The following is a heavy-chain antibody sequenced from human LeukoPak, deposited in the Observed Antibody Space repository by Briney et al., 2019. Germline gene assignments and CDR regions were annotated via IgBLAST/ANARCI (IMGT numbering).Heavy chain of an antibody. CDR1: GYTFTSYG. D-gene: IGHD3-22*01. V-gene: IGHV1-18*01. J-gene: IGHJ3*02. CDR3: ARGSLANYYDSISSAFDI. CDR2: ISAYNGNT. Sequence: ASVKVSCKASGYTFTSYGISWVRQAPGQGLEWMGWISAYNGNTNYAQKLQGRVTMTTDTSTSTAYMELRSLRSDDTAVYYCARGSLANYYDSISSAFDIWGQGTMVTVSS.